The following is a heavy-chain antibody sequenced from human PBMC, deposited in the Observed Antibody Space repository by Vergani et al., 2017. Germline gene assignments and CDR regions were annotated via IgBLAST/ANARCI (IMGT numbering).Heavy chain of an antibody. D-gene: IGHD3-3*01. CDR2: ISYDGSNK. CDR1: GFTFSSYA. Sequence: QVQLVESGGGVVQPGRSLRLSCAASGFTFSSYAMHWVRQAPGKGLEWVAVISYDGSNKYYADSVKGRFTISRDNSKNTLYLQMNSLRAEDTAVYYCARNHYDFWSGYPTGYGMDVWGQGTTVTVSS. CDR3: ARNHYDFWSGYPTGYGMDV. J-gene: IGHJ6*02. V-gene: IGHV3-30*14.